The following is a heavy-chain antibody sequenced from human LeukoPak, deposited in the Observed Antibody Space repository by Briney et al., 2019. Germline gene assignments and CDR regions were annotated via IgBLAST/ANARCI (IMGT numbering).Heavy chain of an antibody. CDR1: GFTFSSYA. V-gene: IGHV3-23*01. D-gene: IGHD3-3*01. Sequence: GGSLRLSCAASGFTFSSYAMSWVRQAPGKGLEWVSAISGSGGSTYYADSVKGRSTISRDNSKNTLYLQMNSLRAEDTAVYYCAKVPYYDFWSGYYTGGSYYYGMDVWGQGTTVTVSS. CDR3: AKVPYYDFWSGYYTGGSYYYGMDV. CDR2: ISGSGGST. J-gene: IGHJ6*02.